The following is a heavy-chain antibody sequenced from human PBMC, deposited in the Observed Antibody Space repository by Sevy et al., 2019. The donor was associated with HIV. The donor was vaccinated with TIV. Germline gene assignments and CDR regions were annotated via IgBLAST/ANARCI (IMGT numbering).Heavy chain of an antibody. CDR3: ARGDGTGRCFDY. J-gene: IGHJ4*02. CDR2: IHYSGST. Sequence: SETLSLTCTVSGGPISSYYWSWIRQPPGKKLEWIGYIHYSGSTKYNPSLNSRVTMSVDTSKNQFSLKLTSVTAADTAVYYCARGDGTGRCFDYWGQGTLVTVSS. CDR1: GGPISSYY. D-gene: IGHD6-13*01. V-gene: IGHV4-59*01.